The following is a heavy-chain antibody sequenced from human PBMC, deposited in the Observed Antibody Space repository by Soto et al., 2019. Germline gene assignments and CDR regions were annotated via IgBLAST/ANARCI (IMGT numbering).Heavy chain of an antibody. V-gene: IGHV4-39*01. Sequence: SETLSLTCTVSGGSISSSSYYWGWIRQPPGKGLEWIGSIYYSGSTYYNPSLKSRVTISVDTSKNQFSLKLSSVTAADTAVYYCARLGSSGSYLWYFDYWGQGTLVTVSS. CDR1: GGSISSSSYY. J-gene: IGHJ4*02. CDR2: IYYSGST. D-gene: IGHD1-26*01. CDR3: ARLGSSGSYLWYFDY.